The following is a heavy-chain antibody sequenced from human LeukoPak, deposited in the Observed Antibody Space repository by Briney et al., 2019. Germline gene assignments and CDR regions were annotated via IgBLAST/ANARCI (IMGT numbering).Heavy chain of an antibody. D-gene: IGHD3-9*01. Sequence: GESLKIPCKGSGYSFTSYWIGWVRQMPGKGLEWMGIIYPGDSDTRYSPSFQGQVTISADKSISTAYLQWSSLKASDTAMYYCARLSYYDILTGFTPLDYWGQGTLVTVSS. CDR1: GYSFTSYW. V-gene: IGHV5-51*01. CDR3: ARLSYYDILTGFTPLDY. CDR2: IYPGDSDT. J-gene: IGHJ4*02.